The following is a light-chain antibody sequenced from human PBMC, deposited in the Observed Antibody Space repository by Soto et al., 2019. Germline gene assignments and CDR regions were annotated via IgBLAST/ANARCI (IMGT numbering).Light chain of an antibody. CDR3: QVWNPSSNHPYI. CDR2: DDD. CDR1: NIGDKS. Sequence: SYELTQPPSVSVAPGQTARIPCRGDNIGDKSVHWYQQKPGQAPVVVVYDDDDRPSGIPERFSGSNSGNSATLTIGRVEVGDEGDYYCQVWNPSSNHPYIFGNGTKVTVL. V-gene: IGLV3-21*02. J-gene: IGLJ1*01.